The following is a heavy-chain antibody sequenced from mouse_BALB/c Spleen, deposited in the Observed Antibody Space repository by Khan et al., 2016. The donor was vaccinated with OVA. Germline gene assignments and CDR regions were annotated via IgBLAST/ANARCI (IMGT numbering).Heavy chain of an antibody. Sequence: VELVESGPGLVAPSQSLSSTCTVSGFSLSRYNIHWVRQPPGKGLEWLGVIWGDGGTDYNSHLKSRLSISKDNSKSQVFLKMNSLQTDDTAMYYCARAYYRYDGYYAMDYWGQGTSVTVSS. CDR3: ARAYYRYDGYYAMDY. V-gene: IGHV2-6-4*01. CDR1: GFSLSRYN. D-gene: IGHD2-14*01. CDR2: IWGDGGT. J-gene: IGHJ4*01.